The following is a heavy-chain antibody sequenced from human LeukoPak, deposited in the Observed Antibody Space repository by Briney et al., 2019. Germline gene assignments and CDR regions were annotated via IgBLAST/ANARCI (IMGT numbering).Heavy chain of an antibody. D-gene: IGHD1-26*01. V-gene: IGHV3-66*01. CDR2: IYSGGST. J-gene: IGHJ4*02. CDR3: ARAEGYGRRPRGRYFDY. CDR1: GFTVSSNY. Sequence: GGSLRLSCAASGFTVSSNYMSWARQAPGKGLEWVSVIYSGGSTYYADSVKGRFTISRDNSKNTLYLQMNSLRAEDTAVYYRARAEGYGRRPRGRYFDYWGQGTLVTVSS.